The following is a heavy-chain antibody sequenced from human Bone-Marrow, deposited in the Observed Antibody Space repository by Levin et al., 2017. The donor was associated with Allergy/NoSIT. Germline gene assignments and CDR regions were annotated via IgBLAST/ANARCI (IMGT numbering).Heavy chain of an antibody. D-gene: IGHD5/OR15-5a*01. V-gene: IGHV4-31*03. CDR2: IYHSGSS. Sequence: SQTLSLTCTVSGDSISSGGYYWSWIRQHPGKGLEWIGYIYHSGSSDSSPSLKSRLTIAIDTSKNQFSLQLTSVTAADTGVYYCARVNVYRPYFYYGLDVWGRGTTVTVSS. CDR3: ARVNVYRPYFYYGLDV. CDR1: GDSISSGGYY. J-gene: IGHJ6*02.